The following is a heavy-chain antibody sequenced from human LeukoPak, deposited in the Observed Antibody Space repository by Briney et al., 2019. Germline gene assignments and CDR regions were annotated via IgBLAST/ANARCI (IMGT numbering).Heavy chain of an antibody. J-gene: IGHJ4*02. Sequence: GGSLRLSCAASGFTFDDYAMHWVRQAPGKGLEWVSLISGDGGSTYYADSVKGRFTIPRDNSKNSLYLQMNSLRTEDTALYYCAKDRGGFIAVAVYYFDYWGQGTLVTVSS. D-gene: IGHD6-19*01. CDR3: AKDRGGFIAVAVYYFDY. CDR2: ISGDGGST. V-gene: IGHV3-43*02. CDR1: GFTFDDYA.